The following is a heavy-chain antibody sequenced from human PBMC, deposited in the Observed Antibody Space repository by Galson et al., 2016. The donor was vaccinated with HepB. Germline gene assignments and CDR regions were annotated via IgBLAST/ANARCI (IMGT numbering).Heavy chain of an antibody. CDR2: INEDGSEK. CDR3: ARDWNCGGGCYPFDN. V-gene: IGHV3-7*01. D-gene: IGHD2-21*01. J-gene: IGHJ5*02. CDR1: GFTFSTYW. Sequence: SLRLSCATSGFTFSTYWMSWIRLAPGKGLERVANINEDGSEKRYVDSVKGRFSVSRDNAKKSVYLQMNNLGAEDTAVYYCARDWNCGGGCYPFDNWGQGTLVTVSP.